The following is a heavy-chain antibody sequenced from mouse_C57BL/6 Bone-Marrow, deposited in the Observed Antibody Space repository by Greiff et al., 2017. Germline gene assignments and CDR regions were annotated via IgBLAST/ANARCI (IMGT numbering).Heavy chain of an antibody. D-gene: IGHD2-1*01. J-gene: IGHJ3*01. CDR3: ATMVTTGAWFAY. Sequence: EVQLVESGGGLVQPGESLKLSCESNEYEFPSHDMSWVRKTPEKRLELVAAINSDGGSTYYPDTMERRFIIYRDNTKKTLYLQMSSLRSEDTALYYCATMVTTGAWFAYWGQGTLVTVSA. V-gene: IGHV5-2*01. CDR2: INSDGGST. CDR1: EYEFPSHD.